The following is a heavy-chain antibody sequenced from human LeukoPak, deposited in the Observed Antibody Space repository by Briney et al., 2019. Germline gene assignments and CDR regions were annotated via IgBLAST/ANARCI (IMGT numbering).Heavy chain of an antibody. D-gene: IGHD2-15*01. CDR3: ARDLGSSYSSGIDY. V-gene: IGHV3-21*01. CDR1: GFTFSSYS. CDR2: ISSSSSYI. J-gene: IGHJ4*02. Sequence: PGGSLRLSYAASGFTFSSYSMNWVRQAPGKGLEWVSSISSSSSYIYYADSVKGRFTISRDNAKNSLYLQMNSLRAEDTAVYYCARDLGSSYSSGIDYWGQGTLVTVSS.